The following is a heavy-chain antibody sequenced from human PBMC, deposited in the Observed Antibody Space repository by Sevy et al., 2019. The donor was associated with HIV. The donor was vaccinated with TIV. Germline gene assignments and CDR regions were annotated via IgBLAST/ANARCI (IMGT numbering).Heavy chain of an antibody. J-gene: IGHJ6*02. CDR3: ARDSHAYGDLDFYNYGMDV. V-gene: IGHV3-7*01. Sequence: GGSLRLSCAASGFSFSSYWMSWVRQAPGKGLEWVANIKADGSEEKFVDSVKGRFTISRDNAKNSLYQQMNSLRAEDTAVYYCARDSHAYGDLDFYNYGMDVWGQGTTVTVSS. CDR1: GFSFSSYW. CDR2: IKADGSEE. D-gene: IGHD4-17*01.